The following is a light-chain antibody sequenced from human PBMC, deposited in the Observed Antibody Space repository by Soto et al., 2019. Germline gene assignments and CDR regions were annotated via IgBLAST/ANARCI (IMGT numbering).Light chain of an antibody. J-gene: IGKJ2*01. CDR1: QSVSSN. Sequence: EIVMTQSPATLSVSPGERATLSCRASQSVSSNLAWYQQKPGQAPRLLIYGASTRATGIPARFSGSGSGTEFTLIISSRQSEDFAVYYCQQYNNWPLYTFGQGTKLEIK. CDR3: QQYNNWPLYT. V-gene: IGKV3-15*01. CDR2: GAS.